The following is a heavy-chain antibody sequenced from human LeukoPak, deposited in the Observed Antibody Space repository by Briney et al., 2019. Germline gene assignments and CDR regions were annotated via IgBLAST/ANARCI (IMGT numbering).Heavy chain of an antibody. CDR3: ARGGAHFN. J-gene: IGHJ4*02. V-gene: IGHV4-39*01. D-gene: IGHD3-3*02. Sequence: SETLSLTCTVSGDSISSSSYYWGWIRQPPGKGLEWIGSNSGSTYYNPSLKSRVTISVDTSKNQFSLKLSSVTAADTAVYYCARGGAHFNWGQGTLVTVSS. CDR2: NSGST. CDR1: GDSISSSSYY.